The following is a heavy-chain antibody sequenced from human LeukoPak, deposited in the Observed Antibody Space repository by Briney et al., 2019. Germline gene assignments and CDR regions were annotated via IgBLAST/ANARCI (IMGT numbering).Heavy chain of an antibody. CDR2: IKQDGSEK. J-gene: IGHJ3*02. CDR1: GFTFSSYA. V-gene: IGHV3-7*01. Sequence: GGSLRLSCAASGFTFSSYAMSWVRQAPGKGLEWVANIKQDGSEKYYVDSVKGRFTISRDNAKNSLYLQMNSLRAEDTAVYYCASNLIKVLHAFDIWGQGTVVTVSS. CDR3: ASNLIKVLHAFDI. D-gene: IGHD1-1*01.